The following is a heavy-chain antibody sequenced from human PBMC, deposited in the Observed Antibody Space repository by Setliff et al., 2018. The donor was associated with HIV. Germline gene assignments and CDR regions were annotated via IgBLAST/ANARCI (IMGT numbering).Heavy chain of an antibody. CDR3: ARVGSCYNTRCYSWFDP. J-gene: IGHJ5*02. V-gene: IGHV4-39*07. CDR2: FYYSGST. Sequence: TSETLSLTCVVSGDSISRSRYYWGWIRQPPGKGLEWIGSFYYSGSTSYNPSLKSRVTISGDTSKNQVSLRLTSVTAADTAVYYCARVGSCYNTRCYSWFDPWGQGTLVTVSS. CDR1: GDSISRSRYY. D-gene: IGHD2-2*03.